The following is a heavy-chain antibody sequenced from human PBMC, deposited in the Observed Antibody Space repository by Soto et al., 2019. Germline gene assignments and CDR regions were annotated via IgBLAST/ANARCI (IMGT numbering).Heavy chain of an antibody. J-gene: IGHJ4*02. CDR2: INHSGST. CDR3: ARVRIPARPLDY. Sequence: QVQLQQWGAGLLKPSETLSLTCAVYGGSFSGYYWSWIRQPPGKGLEWIGEINHSGSTNYNPSLKSRGTISVVTSKNQFTLKLSAVTAADTAVYYWARVRIPARPLDYWGQGTLVTVSS. CDR1: GGSFSGYY. V-gene: IGHV4-34*01. D-gene: IGHD6-6*01.